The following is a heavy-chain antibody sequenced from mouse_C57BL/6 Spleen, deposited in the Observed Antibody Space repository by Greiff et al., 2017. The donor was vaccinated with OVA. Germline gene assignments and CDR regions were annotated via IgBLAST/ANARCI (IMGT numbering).Heavy chain of an antibody. CDR3: ARSWD. V-gene: IGHV1-50*01. CDR2: IDPSDSYT. J-gene: IGHJ2*01. Sequence: VQLQQPGAELVKPGASVKLSCKASGYTFTSYWMQWVKQRPGQGLEWIGEIDPSDSYTNYNQKFKGKATLTVDTSSSTAYMQLSSLTSEDSAGYYCARSWDWGQGTTLTVSS. CDR1: GYTFTSYW.